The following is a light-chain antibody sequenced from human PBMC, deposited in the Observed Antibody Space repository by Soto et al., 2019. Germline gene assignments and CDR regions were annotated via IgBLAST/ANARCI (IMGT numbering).Light chain of an antibody. V-gene: IGKV1-33*01. CDR3: LQFDKIPHT. CDR2: DAS. Sequence: DVQMTQSPPSLSASVGDRVTITCQASQDISKLLNWYQQKPGKAPNLLIYDASNLETGVPSRFSATGSGTDFTFTINSLQPEDFATYYCLQFDKIPHTFGHGTKVEIK. J-gene: IGKJ1*01. CDR1: QDISKL.